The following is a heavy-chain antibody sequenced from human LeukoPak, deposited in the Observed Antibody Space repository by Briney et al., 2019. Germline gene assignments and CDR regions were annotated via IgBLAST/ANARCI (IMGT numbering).Heavy chain of an antibody. J-gene: IGHJ4*02. CDR1: GDSISSNTAS. CDR2: TYYMSRWYD. CDR3: ARTSGYSSLAF. Sequence: SQTLSLTCVISGDSISSNTASWNWIRQSPSRGLEWLGRTYYMSRWYDDYADSVRSRITINPDTSKNEFSLHLTSVTPDDTAMYYCARTSGYSSLAFWGQGTPVTVSS. V-gene: IGHV6-1*01. D-gene: IGHD6-19*01.